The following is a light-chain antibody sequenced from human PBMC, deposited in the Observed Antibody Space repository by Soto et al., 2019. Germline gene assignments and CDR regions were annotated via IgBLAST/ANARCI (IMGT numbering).Light chain of an antibody. V-gene: IGLV2-11*01. Sequence: QSALTQPRSVSGSPGQSVTISCTGTSSDVGGYNYVSWYQQHPGKAPKLMIYDVSTRPSGVPDRFSGSKSGNTASLTISGLQAEYEADYYCCSYAGSYVVFGGGTKLTVL. J-gene: IGLJ2*01. CDR1: SSDVGGYNY. CDR2: DVS. CDR3: CSYAGSYVV.